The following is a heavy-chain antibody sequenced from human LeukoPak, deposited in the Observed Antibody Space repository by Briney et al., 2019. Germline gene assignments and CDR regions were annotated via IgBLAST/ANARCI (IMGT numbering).Heavy chain of an antibody. V-gene: IGHV4-61*02. CDR2: IYTSGST. CDR1: GGSISSGSYY. D-gene: IGHD2-2*01. Sequence: KPSQTLSLTCTVSGGSISSGSYYWSWIRQPAGKGLEWIGRIYTSGSTNYNPSLKSRVTISVDTSKNQFSLKLSSVTAADTAVYYCARSAWDIVVVPAAMSFDYYYYYYMDVWGKGTTVTVSS. J-gene: IGHJ6*03. CDR3: ARSAWDIVVVPAAMSFDYYYYYYMDV.